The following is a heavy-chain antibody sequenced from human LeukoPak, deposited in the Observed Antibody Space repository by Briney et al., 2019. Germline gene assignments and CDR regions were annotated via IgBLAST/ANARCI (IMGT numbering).Heavy chain of an antibody. D-gene: IGHD6-13*01. J-gene: IGHJ4*02. Sequence: GGSLRLSCTASGFTLSSYAMSWVRQAPGKGLEWVSLISGNAGSTYYADSVKGRFTISRDNSKNTLYLQMNSLRAEDTAVYYCAAAGTLDYWGQGTLVTVSS. CDR2: ISGNAGST. CDR3: AAAGTLDY. CDR1: GFTLSSYA. V-gene: IGHV3-23*01.